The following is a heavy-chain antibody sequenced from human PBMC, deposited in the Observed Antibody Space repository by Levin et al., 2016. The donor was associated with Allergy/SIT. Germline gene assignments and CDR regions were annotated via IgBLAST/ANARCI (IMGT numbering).Heavy chain of an antibody. CDR3: AKTMSAFEV. D-gene: IGHD1/OR15-1a*01. V-gene: IGHV4-59*02. CDR2: IHSSGSP. Sequence: SETLSLTCTVSGGSVKNYYWSWIRQPPGKGLEWVGYIHSSGSPRYNPSLESRLIISVDRSKNQISLSLTSVSAADTATYYCAKTMSAFEVWGPGTLVTVSP. J-gene: IGHJ4*03. CDR1: GGSVKNYY.